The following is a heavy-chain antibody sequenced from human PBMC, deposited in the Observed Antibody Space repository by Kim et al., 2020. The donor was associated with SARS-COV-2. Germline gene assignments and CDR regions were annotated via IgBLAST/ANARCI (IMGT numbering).Heavy chain of an antibody. CDR2: IYYSGST. CDR1: GGSISSGGYY. J-gene: IGHJ3*02. V-gene: IGHV4-31*03. Sequence: SETLSLTCTVSGGSISSGGYYWSWIRQHPGKGLEWIGYIYYSGSTYYNPSLKSRVTISVDTSKNQFSLKLSSVTAADTAVYYCAGGSLELAFDIWGQGTMVTVSS. D-gene: IGHD1-7*01. CDR3: AGGSLELAFDI.